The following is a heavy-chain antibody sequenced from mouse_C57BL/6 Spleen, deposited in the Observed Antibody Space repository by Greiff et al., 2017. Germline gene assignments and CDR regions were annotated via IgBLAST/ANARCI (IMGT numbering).Heavy chain of an antibody. CDR3: ARHGSSYGGAMDY. Sequence: EVQLVESGGGLVKPGGSLKLSCAASGFTFSDYGMHWVRQAPEKGLEWVAYISSGSSTIYYADTVKGRFTISRDNDKNTLFLQMTSLRSEDTAMYYCARHGSSYGGAMDYWGQGTSVTVSS. J-gene: IGHJ4*01. V-gene: IGHV5-17*01. CDR2: ISSGSSTI. D-gene: IGHD1-1*01. CDR1: GFTFSDYG.